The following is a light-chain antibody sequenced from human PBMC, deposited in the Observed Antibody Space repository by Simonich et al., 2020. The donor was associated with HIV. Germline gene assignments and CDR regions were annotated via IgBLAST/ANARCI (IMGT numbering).Light chain of an antibody. CDR2: WES. V-gene: IGKV4-1*01. Sequence: DIVMTQSPDSLAVSLGERATINCKSSQSVLYSSNNKNYLAWYQQKPGKPPKLLIYWESTRESGVPDRCSGSGSGTDFTLTISSLQAEDVAVYYCQQYYSTRTFGQGTKVDIK. J-gene: IGKJ1*01. CDR3: QQYYSTRT. CDR1: QSVLYSSNNKNY.